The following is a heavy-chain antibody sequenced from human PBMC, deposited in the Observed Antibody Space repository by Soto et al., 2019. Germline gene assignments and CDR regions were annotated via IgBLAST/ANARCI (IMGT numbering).Heavy chain of an antibody. CDR1: GFTFSSYS. J-gene: IGHJ4*02. V-gene: IGHV3-21*01. CDR2: ISSSSSYI. Sequence: GGSLRLSCAASGFTFSSYSMNWVRQAPGKGLEWVSSISSSSSYIYYADSVKGRFTISRDNAKNSLYLQMNSLRAEDTAVYYCARRDSGYVPFDYWGQGTLVTVSS. D-gene: IGHD5-12*01. CDR3: ARRDSGYVPFDY.